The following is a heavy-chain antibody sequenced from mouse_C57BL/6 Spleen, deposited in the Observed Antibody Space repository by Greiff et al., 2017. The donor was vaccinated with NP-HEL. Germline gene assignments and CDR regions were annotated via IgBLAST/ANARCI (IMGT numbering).Heavy chain of an antibody. CDR2: INPNNGGT. CDR3: ARRGLDAMDY. J-gene: IGHJ4*01. CDR1: GYTFTDYN. V-gene: IGHV1-22*01. D-gene: IGHD2-4*01. Sequence: EVKLMESGPELVKPGASVKMSCKASGYTFTDYNMHWVKQSHGKSLEWIGYINPNNGGTSYNQKFKGKATLTVNKSSSTAYMELRSLTSEDSAVYYCARRGLDAMDYWGQGTSVTVSS.